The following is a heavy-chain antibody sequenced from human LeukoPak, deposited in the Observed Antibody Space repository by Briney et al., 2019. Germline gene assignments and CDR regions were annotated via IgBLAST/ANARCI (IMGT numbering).Heavy chain of an antibody. V-gene: IGHV3-21*01. J-gene: IGHJ6*03. CDR2: ISSSSSYI. CDR3: ARDTTPPAGTTMSYYYYYYMDV. Sequence: PGGSLRLSCAAAGFTFSSHSMNWVRQAPGKGLEWVSSISSSSSYIYYADSVKGRFTISRDNAKSSLYLQMNSRRAEDTAVYYCARDTTPPAGTTMSYYYYYYMDVWGKGTTVTVSS. CDR1: GFTFSSHS. D-gene: IGHD1-7*01.